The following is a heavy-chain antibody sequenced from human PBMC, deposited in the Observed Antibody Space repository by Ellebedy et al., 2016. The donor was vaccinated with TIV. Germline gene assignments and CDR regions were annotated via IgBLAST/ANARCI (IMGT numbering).Heavy chain of an antibody. J-gene: IGHJ4*02. Sequence: GESLKISXAASGFTFSNAWMNWVRQAPGKGLEWVGRIKSKTDGGTTDYAAPVKGRFTISRDDSKNTLYLQMNSLKTEDTAVYYCLANGDYVSYWGQGTLVTVSS. CDR1: GFTFSNAW. V-gene: IGHV3-15*07. CDR3: LANGDYVSY. CDR2: IKSKTDGGTT. D-gene: IGHD3-3*02.